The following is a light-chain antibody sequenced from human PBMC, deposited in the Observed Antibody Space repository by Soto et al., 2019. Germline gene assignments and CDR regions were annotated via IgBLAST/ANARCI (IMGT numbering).Light chain of an antibody. CDR3: QAYDNSLGVSVL. J-gene: IGLJ3*02. CDR2: DTF. Sequence: QSVLTQPPSVSGAPGQTVTISCSGSSSNIGAGSDVHWYQQLPGKVPKLVIYDTFNRPSGVPDRFSGSKSGTSASLAITGLQAEDEADYYCQAYDNSLGVSVLFGGGTKLTVL. CDR1: SSNIGAGSD. V-gene: IGLV1-40*01.